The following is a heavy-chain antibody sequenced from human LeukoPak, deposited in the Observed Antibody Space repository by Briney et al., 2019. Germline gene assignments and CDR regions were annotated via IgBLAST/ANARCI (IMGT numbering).Heavy chain of an antibody. Sequence: PGGSLRLSCAASGFTFSSYAMNWVRQALRKGLECVSFISGSGDTTYYADSVKGRFTISRDSSKNTLYLQMNSLRAEDTAVYYCAKSRGESRGASNYWGQGTLVTVSS. V-gene: IGHV3-23*01. CDR2: ISGSGDTT. CDR1: GFTFSSYA. J-gene: IGHJ4*02. CDR3: AKSRGESRGASNY. D-gene: IGHD1-26*01.